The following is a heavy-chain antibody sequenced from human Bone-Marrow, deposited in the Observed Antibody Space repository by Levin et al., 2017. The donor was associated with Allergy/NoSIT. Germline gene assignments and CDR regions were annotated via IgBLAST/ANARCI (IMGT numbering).Heavy chain of an antibody. CDR3: TTDKVYYDSSGYYQYGMDV. J-gene: IGHJ6*02. CDR1: GFTFSNAW. V-gene: IGHV3-15*01. Sequence: GGSLRLSCAASGFTFSNAWMSWVRQAPGKGLEWVGRIKSKTDGGTTDYAAPVKGRFTISRDDSKNTLYLQMNSLKTEDTAVYYCTTDKVYYDSSGYYQYGMDVWGQGTTVTVSS. D-gene: IGHD3-22*01. CDR2: IKSKTDGGTT.